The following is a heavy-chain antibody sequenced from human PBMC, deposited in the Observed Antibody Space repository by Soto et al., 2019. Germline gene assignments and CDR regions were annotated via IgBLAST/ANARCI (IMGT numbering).Heavy chain of an antibody. CDR1: GYTFSGSA. CDR3: TRTSHSSGTRIYASDI. V-gene: IGHV3-73*01. J-gene: IGHJ3*02. D-gene: IGHD3-22*01. Sequence: PGGSLRLSCAASGYTFSGSAMHWVRQASGKGLEWVGRIRSKANSYATAYAASVKGRFTISRDDSKNTAYLQMNSLKTEDTAVYYCTRTSHSSGTRIYASDIWGQGPMVTVSS. CDR2: IRSKANSYAT.